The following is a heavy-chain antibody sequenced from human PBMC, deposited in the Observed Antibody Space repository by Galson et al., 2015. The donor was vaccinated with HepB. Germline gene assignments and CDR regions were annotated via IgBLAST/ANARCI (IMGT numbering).Heavy chain of an antibody. J-gene: IGHJ4*02. CDR1: GFTFSSYW. CDR3: ARDPGGSYPFDY. CDR2: INSDGSST. V-gene: IGHV3-74*01. D-gene: IGHD1-26*01. Sequence: SLRLSCAATGFTFSSYWMHWVRQAPGKGLVWVSRINSDGSSTSYADSVKGRFTISRDNAKNTLYLQMNSLRAEDTAVYYCARDPGGSYPFDYWGQGTLVTVSS.